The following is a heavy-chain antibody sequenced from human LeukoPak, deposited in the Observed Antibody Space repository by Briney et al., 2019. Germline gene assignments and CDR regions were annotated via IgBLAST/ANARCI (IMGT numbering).Heavy chain of an antibody. D-gene: IGHD3-9*01. CDR1: GFTFSNAW. CDR2: IKSKTDGGTT. V-gene: IGHV3-15*01. CDR3: TTEPTYYDILTGYFDY. J-gene: IGHJ4*02. Sequence: GGSLRLSCAASGFTFSNAWMSWVRQAPGKGLEWVGGIKSKTDGGTTDYAARVKGRFTISRDDSKNTLYLQMNSLKTEDTAVYYCTTEPTYYDILTGYFDYWGQGTLVTVSS.